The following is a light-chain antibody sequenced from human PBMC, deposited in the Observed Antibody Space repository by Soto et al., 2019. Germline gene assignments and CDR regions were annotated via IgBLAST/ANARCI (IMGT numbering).Light chain of an antibody. CDR3: TAYKGSSTRVL. Sequence: QSALTQPASASGSPGQSVTISCTGTSTDVGGNNYVSWCQQHAAKAPKLIIYENSKRPSGVANRFSGSKSGSTASLTISGLQAEDEADYYCTAYKGSSTRVLFGGGTKLTVL. CDR2: ENS. J-gene: IGLJ2*01. CDR1: STDVGGNNY. V-gene: IGLV2-14*01.